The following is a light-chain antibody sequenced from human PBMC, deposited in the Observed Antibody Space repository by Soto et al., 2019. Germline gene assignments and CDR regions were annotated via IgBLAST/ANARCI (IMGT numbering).Light chain of an antibody. CDR1: QGVSRW. CDR2: EAS. J-gene: IGKJ4*01. CDR3: QHYDTYPFT. V-gene: IGKV1-5*03. Sequence: DIPMTQSPSTLSASVGDRVTITCRASQGVSRWLAWYQKRPGKAPKLLIYEASSLESGVPSRFSGSGSGTEFTLAISSLQPDDFATYYCQHYDTYPFTFGGGTKVEIK.